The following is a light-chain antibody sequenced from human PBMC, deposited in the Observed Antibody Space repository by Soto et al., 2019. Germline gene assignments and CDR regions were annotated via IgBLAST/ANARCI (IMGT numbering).Light chain of an antibody. J-gene: IGKJ4*01. Sequence: EIVLTQSPGTLSLSPGERATLSCRASQSLSTSYIAWYKHHPGQAPRVLIYGAYIRTTGIPDRFSGSGSGTNFTLSISRLEPEEFEEYYCQHYGGYITFGGASKVENK. CDR2: GAY. CDR1: QSLSTSY. V-gene: IGKV3-20*01. CDR3: QHYGGYIT.